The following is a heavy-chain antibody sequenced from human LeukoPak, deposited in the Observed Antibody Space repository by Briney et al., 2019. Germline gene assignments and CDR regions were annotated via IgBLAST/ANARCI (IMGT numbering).Heavy chain of an antibody. Sequence: PGGSLRLSCAASGFTFNNYNMNWVRQAPGKALEWVSSITSSGTYIFYADSVKGRFTISRDNAKKSLYLQMNSLRAEDTTLYYCAKDIGPLTYDYDTSAYSGAFEYWGQGTLVTVSS. V-gene: IGHV3-21*04. D-gene: IGHD3-22*01. CDR1: GFTFNNYN. CDR2: ITSSGTYI. CDR3: AKDIGPLTYDYDTSAYSGAFEY. J-gene: IGHJ4*02.